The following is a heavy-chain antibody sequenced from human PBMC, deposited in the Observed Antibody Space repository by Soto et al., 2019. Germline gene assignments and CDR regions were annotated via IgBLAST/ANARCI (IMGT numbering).Heavy chain of an antibody. Sequence: GASVKVSCKASGYTFTSYGISWVRQAPGQGLEWMGWISAYNGNTNYAQKLKGRVTMTTDTSTSTAYMKLRSLRSDDTAVYYCARDGSAPECSGGSCEWYYFDYWGQGTLVTVSS. CDR1: GYTFTSYG. CDR2: ISAYNGNT. J-gene: IGHJ4*02. D-gene: IGHD2-15*01. CDR3: ARDGSAPECSGGSCEWYYFDY. V-gene: IGHV1-18*01.